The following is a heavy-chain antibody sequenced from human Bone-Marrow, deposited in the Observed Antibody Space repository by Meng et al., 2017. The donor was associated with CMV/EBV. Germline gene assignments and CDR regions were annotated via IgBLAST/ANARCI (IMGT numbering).Heavy chain of an antibody. CDR3: AGLLPSGKYVHHWFDS. J-gene: IGHJ5*01. D-gene: IGHD3-10*02. V-gene: IGHV4-59*12. Sequence: SETLSLTCAVSGGVINVYYWSWIRQPPGKGLEWVGYVSYDGTTSYNPALKSRVTMSLDSSKSQFSLKLASVTAADTALYYCAGLLPSGKYVHHWFDSWGQGTLVTVSS. CDR2: VSYDGTT. CDR1: GGVINVYY.